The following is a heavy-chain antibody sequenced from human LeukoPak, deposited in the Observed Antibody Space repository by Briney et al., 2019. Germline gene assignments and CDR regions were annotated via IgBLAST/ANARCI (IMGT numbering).Heavy chain of an antibody. CDR3: AREGYYGSGSPPSLYFDY. D-gene: IGHD3-10*01. V-gene: IGHV3-30*02. Sequence: AGGSLRLSCAASGFPFRSYGMHWVRQAPGKGLEWVARLVYDARSDYGNSVKGRFTISRDNSRSTLYLQMNSLRPEDTAIYYCAREGYYGSGSPPSLYFDYWGQGTLVTVSS. CDR2: LVYDARS. J-gene: IGHJ4*02. CDR1: GFPFRSYG.